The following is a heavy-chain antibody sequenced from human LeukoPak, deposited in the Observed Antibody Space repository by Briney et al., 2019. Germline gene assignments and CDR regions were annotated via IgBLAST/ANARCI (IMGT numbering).Heavy chain of an antibody. CDR3: ARDATDAAYTPMNDY. D-gene: IGHD2-15*01. J-gene: IGHJ4*02. V-gene: IGHV1-18*01. CDR2: TSAYNGNT. CDR1: GYTFTNLG. Sequence: ASVKASCKTSGYTFTNLGISWVRQAPGQGLEWMGWTSAYNGNTNYAQNLRGRVTMIIDRSTSTVYMELRSLRSDDTAVYYCARDATDAAYTPMNDYWGQGTLVTVSS.